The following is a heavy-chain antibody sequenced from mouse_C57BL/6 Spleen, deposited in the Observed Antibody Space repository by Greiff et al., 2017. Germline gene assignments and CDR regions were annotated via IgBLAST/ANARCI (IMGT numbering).Heavy chain of an antibody. CDR1: GYTFTDYY. V-gene: IGHV1-76*01. D-gene: IGHD2-4*01. CDR3: ARDDDLNYFDY. Sequence: VKLVESGAELVRPGASVKLSCKASGYTFTDYYINWVKQRPGQGLEWIARIYPGSGNTYYNEKFKGKATLTAEKSSSTAYMQLSSLTSEDSAVYFCARDDDLNYFDYWGQGTTLTVSS. J-gene: IGHJ2*01. CDR2: IYPGSGNT.